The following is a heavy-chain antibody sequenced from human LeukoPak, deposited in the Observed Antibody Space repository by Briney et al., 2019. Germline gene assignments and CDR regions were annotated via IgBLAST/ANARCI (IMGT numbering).Heavy chain of an antibody. Sequence: GGSLRLSCAASGFTFSNYAMSWVRQSSGKGLEWVGHIDKKDNFYATTSAASVTGRFTISRDDSKNTAYLQMNSLKTEDTALYYCTRDSGTYNWLDPWGQGTLVTISS. CDR2: IDKKDNFYAT. J-gene: IGHJ5*02. D-gene: IGHD1-26*01. CDR3: TRDSGTYNWLDP. V-gene: IGHV3-73*01. CDR1: GFTFSNYA.